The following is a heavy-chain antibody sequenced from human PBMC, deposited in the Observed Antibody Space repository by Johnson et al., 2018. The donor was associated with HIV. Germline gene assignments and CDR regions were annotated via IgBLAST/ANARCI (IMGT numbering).Heavy chain of an antibody. CDR3: AIIWNHTFDI. Sequence: QMQLVESGGGVVQPGGSLRLSCAAFGFTFSTYGIHWVRQAPGKGLEWVAFIRSDGTNKYYADFVKGRFSISRDNSKNTLYLQMNSLRAEDTAVYYCAIIWNHTFDIWGQGTVVTVSS. J-gene: IGHJ3*02. V-gene: IGHV3-30*02. D-gene: IGHD1-14*01. CDR1: GFTFSTYG. CDR2: IRSDGTNK.